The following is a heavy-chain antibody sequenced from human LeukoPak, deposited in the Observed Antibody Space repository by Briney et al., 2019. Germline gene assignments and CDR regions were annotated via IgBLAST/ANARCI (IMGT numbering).Heavy chain of an antibody. J-gene: IGHJ4*02. V-gene: IGHV3-74*01. Sequence: PGGSLRLSCAASGFTFSSYWMHWVRQAPGKGLVWVSRINSDGSSTNYADSVKGRFTISRDNAKNTLLLQMNSLRAEDAAVYYCARSDSGQIDFWGQGTLVTVSS. D-gene: IGHD5-12*01. CDR2: INSDGSST. CDR1: GFTFSSYW. CDR3: ARSDSGQIDF.